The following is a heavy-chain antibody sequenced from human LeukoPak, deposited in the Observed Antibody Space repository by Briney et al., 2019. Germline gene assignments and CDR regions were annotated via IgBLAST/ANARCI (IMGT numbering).Heavy chain of an antibody. CDR3: ARERRLAMVPSYYYYYYGMDV. J-gene: IGHJ6*02. Sequence: PGGSLRLSCAASGFTFSSYAMHWVRQAPGKGLEWVAVISYDGSNKYYADSVKGRFTISRDNSKNTLYLQMNSLRAEDTAVYYCARERRLAMVPSYYYYYYGMDVWGQGTTVTVSS. CDR1: GFTFSSYA. D-gene: IGHD5-18*01. V-gene: IGHV3-30-3*01. CDR2: ISYDGSNK.